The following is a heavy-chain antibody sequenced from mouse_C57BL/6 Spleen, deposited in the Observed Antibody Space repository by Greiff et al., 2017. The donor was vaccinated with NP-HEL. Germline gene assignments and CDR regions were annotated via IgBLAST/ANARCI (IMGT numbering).Heavy chain of an antibody. CDR3: AGLRTFAY. CDR2: IHPRSGNP. D-gene: IGHD2-4*01. J-gene: IGHJ3*01. Sequence: VQLQQSGAELARPGASVTLSCKASGYTFTSYGLSWVKQRTGQGLEWIGEIHPRSGNPYYNEKFKGKATLTADKSSSTAYMELRSLTSEDSAVYFCAGLRTFAYWGQGTLVTVSA. V-gene: IGHV1-81*01. CDR1: GYTFTSYG.